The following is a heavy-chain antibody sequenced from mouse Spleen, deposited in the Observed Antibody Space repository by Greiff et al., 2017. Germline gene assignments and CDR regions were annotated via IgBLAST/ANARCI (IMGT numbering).Heavy chain of an antibody. CDR2: ISSGGGNT. CDR3: ASTYYYAMDY. V-gene: IGHV5-9-3*01. J-gene: IGHJ4*01. Sequence: EVQLVESGGGLVKLGGSLKLSCAASGFTFSSYAMSWVRQTPEKRLEWVATISSGGGNTYYPDSVKGRFTISRDNAKNTLYLQMSSLKSEDTAMYYCASTYYYAMDYWGQGTSVTVSS. CDR1: GFTFSSYA.